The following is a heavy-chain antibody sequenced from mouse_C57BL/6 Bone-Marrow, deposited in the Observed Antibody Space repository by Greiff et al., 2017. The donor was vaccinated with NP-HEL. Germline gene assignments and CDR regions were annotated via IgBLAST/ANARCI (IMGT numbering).Heavy chain of an antibody. J-gene: IGHJ3*01. Sequence: QVHVKQSGPELVKPGASVKISCKASGYAFSSSWMNWVKQRPGKGLEWIGRIYPGDGDTNYNGKFKGKATLTADKSSSTAYMQLSSLTSEDSAVYFCATKAPLYYYGSSSFAYWGQGTLVTVSA. CDR2: IYPGDGDT. CDR1: GYAFSSSW. D-gene: IGHD1-1*01. CDR3: ATKAPLYYYGSSSFAY. V-gene: IGHV1-82*01.